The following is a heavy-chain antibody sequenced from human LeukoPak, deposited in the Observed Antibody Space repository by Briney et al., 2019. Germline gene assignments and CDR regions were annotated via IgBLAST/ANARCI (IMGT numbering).Heavy chain of an antibody. CDR2: IKQDGSEK. CDR3: ARGTSNYGGTSIDAFDI. D-gene: IGHD4-23*01. J-gene: IGHJ3*02. CDR1: GFTFSSYW. V-gene: IGHV3-7*01. Sequence: PGGSLRLSCAASGFTFSSYWMSWVRQAPGKGLEWVANIKQDGSEKNYVDSVKGRFTISRDNAKNSLYLQMNSLRAEDTAVYYCARGTSNYGGTSIDAFDIWGQGTMVTVSS.